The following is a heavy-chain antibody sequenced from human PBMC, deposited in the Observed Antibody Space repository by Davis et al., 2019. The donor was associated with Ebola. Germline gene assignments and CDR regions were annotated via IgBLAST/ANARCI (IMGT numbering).Heavy chain of an antibody. CDR3: ARGPLAGIAAAGMAY. V-gene: IGHV3-30*02. D-gene: IGHD6-13*01. Sequence: GESLKISCAASGFTFSSYGMHWVRQAPGKGLEWVAFIRYYGSNQYYADSVKGRFTISRDNAKNSLYLQMNSLRAEDTAVYYCARGPLAGIAAAGMAYWGQGTLVTVSS. CDR1: GFTFSSYG. CDR2: IRYYGSNQ. J-gene: IGHJ4*02.